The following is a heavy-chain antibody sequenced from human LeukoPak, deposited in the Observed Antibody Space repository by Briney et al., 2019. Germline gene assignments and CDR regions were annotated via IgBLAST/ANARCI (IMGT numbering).Heavy chain of an antibody. CDR3: ARARGWALKVATIKTRLYFDY. V-gene: IGHV4-34*01. Sequence: SETPSLTCAVYGGSFSGYYWSWIRQPPGKGLEWIGEINYSGSTNYNPSLKSRVTISVDTSKNQFSLKLSSVTAADTAVYYCARARGWALKVATIKTRLYFDYWGQGTLVTVSS. CDR1: GGSFSGYY. J-gene: IGHJ4*02. CDR2: INYSGST. D-gene: IGHD5-12*01.